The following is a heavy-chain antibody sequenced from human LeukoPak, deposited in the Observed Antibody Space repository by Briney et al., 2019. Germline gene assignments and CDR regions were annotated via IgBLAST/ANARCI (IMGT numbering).Heavy chain of an antibody. Sequence: WASVKVSCKASGYTFTGYYMHWVRQAPGRGLEWMGRINPNSGGTNYAQKFQGRVTMTRDTSISTAYMELSRLRSDDTAVYYCARDGLWWGYPLDYWGQGTLVTVSS. CDR3: ARDGLWWGYPLDY. J-gene: IGHJ4*02. V-gene: IGHV1-2*06. D-gene: IGHD4/OR15-4a*01. CDR1: GYTFTGYY. CDR2: INPNSGGT.